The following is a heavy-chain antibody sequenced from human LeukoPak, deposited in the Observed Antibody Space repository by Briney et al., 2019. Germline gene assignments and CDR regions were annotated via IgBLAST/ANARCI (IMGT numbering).Heavy chain of an antibody. Sequence: SVKVSCKASGYTFTSYGISWVRQAPGQGLEWMGGIIPIFGTANYAQKFQGRVTITADKSTSTAYMELSSLRSEDTAVYYCARVGSQTGRYYDSSGYYQFDYWGQGTLVTVSS. V-gene: IGHV1-69*06. CDR2: IIPIFGTA. CDR3: ARVGSQTGRYYDSSGYYQFDY. CDR1: GYTFTSYG. D-gene: IGHD3-22*01. J-gene: IGHJ4*02.